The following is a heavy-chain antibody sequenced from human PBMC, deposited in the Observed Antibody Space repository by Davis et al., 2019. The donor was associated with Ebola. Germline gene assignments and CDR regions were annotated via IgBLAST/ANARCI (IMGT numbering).Heavy chain of an antibody. CDR3: AKDADWTATGMFDY. CDR2: VSYDGTNK. D-gene: IGHD3/OR15-3a*01. Sequence: GESLKISCAASGFTFSNYGMHWVRQAPGKGLEWVAVVSYDGTNKYYADSVKGRFTISRDNSKNTLYLQMNSLRVEDTAVYYCAKDADWTATGMFDYWGQGTLVTVSS. V-gene: IGHV3-30*18. J-gene: IGHJ4*02. CDR1: GFTFSNYG.